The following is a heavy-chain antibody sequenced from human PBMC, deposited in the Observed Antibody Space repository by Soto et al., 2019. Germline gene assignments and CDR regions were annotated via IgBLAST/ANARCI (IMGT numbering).Heavy chain of an antibody. V-gene: IGHV1-69*06. D-gene: IGHD1-26*01. Sequence: SVKVSCKASGGTFSSYAISWVRQAPGQGLEWMGGIIPIFGTANYAQKSQGRVTITADKSTSTAYMELSSLRSEDTAVYYCARGGIVGATLGMDVWGQGTTVTVSS. CDR3: ARGGIVGATLGMDV. CDR2: IIPIFGTA. CDR1: GGTFSSYA. J-gene: IGHJ6*02.